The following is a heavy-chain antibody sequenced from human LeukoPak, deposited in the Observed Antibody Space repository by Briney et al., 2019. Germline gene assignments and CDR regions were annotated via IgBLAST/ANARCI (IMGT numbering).Heavy chain of an antibody. CDR2: ISGSGGST. CDR1: GFTFSSYG. V-gene: IGHV3-23*01. D-gene: IGHD6-19*01. Sequence: PGGSLRLSCAVSGFTFSSYGMSWVRQAPGKGLEWVSAISGSGGSTYYADSVKGRFTISRDNSKNTLHLQMNSLRAEDTAVYYCARDDPLAVAGNWFDPWGQGTLVTVSS. CDR3: ARDDPLAVAGNWFDP. J-gene: IGHJ5*02.